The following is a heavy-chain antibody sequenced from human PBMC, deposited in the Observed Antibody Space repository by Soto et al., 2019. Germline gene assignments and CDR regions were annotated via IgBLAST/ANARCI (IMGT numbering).Heavy chain of an antibody. V-gene: IGHV4-34*01. D-gene: IGHD6-13*01. J-gene: IGHJ5*02. CDR3: ARRRYSSSWYQGDWFDP. Sequence: QVQLQQWGAGLLKPSETLSLTCAVYGGSFSGYYWSWIRQPPGKGLEWIGEINHSGSTNYNPSLKSRVTISVDTSKNQFSLKLSSVTAADTAVYYCARRRYSSSWYQGDWFDPWGQGTLVTVSS. CDR2: INHSGST. CDR1: GGSFSGYY.